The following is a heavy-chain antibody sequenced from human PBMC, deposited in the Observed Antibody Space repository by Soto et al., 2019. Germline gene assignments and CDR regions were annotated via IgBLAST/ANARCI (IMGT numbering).Heavy chain of an antibody. Sequence: WTWIRQPPGKGLEWIGYIYYSGSTNYNPSLKSRVTMSVDTTKNQFSLKLSSVTAADTAVYYCARGRESYKWNDVGYWGQGTLVTVSS. CDR3: ARGRESYKWNDVGY. CDR2: IYYSGST. D-gene: IGHD1-1*01. V-gene: IGHV4-59*01. J-gene: IGHJ4*02.